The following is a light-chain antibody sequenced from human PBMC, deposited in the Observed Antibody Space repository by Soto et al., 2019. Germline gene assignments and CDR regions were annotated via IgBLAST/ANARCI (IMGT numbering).Light chain of an antibody. Sequence: EIVMTQSPATLSVSPGERATLSCRAGQGVTTNFAWYQQKSGQSPRLLIYDVSIRATGVPARFSGTGSETDFTLTISGLQSEDSAVYFCQQYNNWPFSFGQGTRVKIK. J-gene: IGKJ5*01. CDR3: QQYNNWPFS. V-gene: IGKV3-15*01. CDR1: QGVTTN. CDR2: DVS.